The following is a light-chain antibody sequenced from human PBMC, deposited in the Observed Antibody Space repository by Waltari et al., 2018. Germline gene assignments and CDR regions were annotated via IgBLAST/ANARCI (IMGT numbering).Light chain of an antibody. CDR3: LQSYSLSLFT. CDR2: ATS. Sequence: DIQVTQSPSSLSASVGDRVTITCRASQSMSSFLNWYQQKPGKAPRLLIYATSNLQSGVPSRFSGSGSGADCTLTINSLQPEDFATYYCLQSYSLSLFTFGPGTRVDIK. J-gene: IGKJ3*01. CDR1: QSMSSF. V-gene: IGKV1-39*01.